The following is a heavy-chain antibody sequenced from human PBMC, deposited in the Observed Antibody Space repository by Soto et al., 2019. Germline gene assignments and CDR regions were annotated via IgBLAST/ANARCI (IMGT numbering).Heavy chain of an antibody. CDR3: AREFSGYGNSGMGV. J-gene: IGHJ6*02. CDR2: ISGSGSPM. V-gene: IGHV3-48*03. D-gene: IGHD6-13*01. Sequence: PGGSLRLSCTASGFSFSTYEMNWVRQAPGKGLEWVSYISGSGSPMYYAASVKGRFTISRDNAKNSLYLQMNSLRADDTAVYYCAREFSGYGNSGMGVWGQGTTVTAP. CDR1: GFSFSTYE.